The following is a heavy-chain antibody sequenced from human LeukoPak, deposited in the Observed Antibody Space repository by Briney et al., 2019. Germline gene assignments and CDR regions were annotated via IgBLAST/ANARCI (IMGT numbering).Heavy chain of an antibody. Sequence: SVKVSCKASGGTFSSYAISWVRQAPGQGLEWMGGIIPIFGTANYAQKSQGRVTITTDESTSTAYMELSSLRSEDTAVYYCASGHSGSYFPSRQVLQYYMDVWGKGTTVTVSS. CDR1: GGTFSSYA. CDR2: IIPIFGTA. D-gene: IGHD1-26*01. CDR3: ASGHSGSYFPSRQVLQYYMDV. J-gene: IGHJ6*03. V-gene: IGHV1-69*05.